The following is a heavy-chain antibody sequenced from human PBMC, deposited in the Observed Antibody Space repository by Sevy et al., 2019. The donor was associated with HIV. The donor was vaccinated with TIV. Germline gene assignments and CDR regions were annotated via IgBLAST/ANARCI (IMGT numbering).Heavy chain of an antibody. J-gene: IGHJ4*02. Sequence: SETLSLTCTVSGGSISSGYYYWTWIHQHPGKGLEWIGYIVYGGSTYYNQSLKSRVTISADTSKSQFSLRLSSVTAADTAVYYCARVLGTDLDFWGQGTLVTVSS. CDR2: IVYGGST. CDR3: ARVLGTDLDF. V-gene: IGHV4-31*03. CDR1: GGSISSGYYY. D-gene: IGHD7-27*01.